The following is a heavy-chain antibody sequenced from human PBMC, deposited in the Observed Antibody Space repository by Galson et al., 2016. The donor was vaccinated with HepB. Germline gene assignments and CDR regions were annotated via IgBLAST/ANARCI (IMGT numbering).Heavy chain of an antibody. J-gene: IGHJ4*02. D-gene: IGHD1-26*01. V-gene: IGHV1-24*01. CDR1: GYPLTELS. CDR3: ARLDSGITLDD. CDR2: LDPEEGKI. Sequence: SVKVSCKVSGYPLTELSMHWVRQAPGKGLEWIGGLDPEEGKILYAQKFQGRVNLIEDTSTDTAYMELSRLTSEDTAMYSCARLDSGITLDDWGQGTLVTVSS.